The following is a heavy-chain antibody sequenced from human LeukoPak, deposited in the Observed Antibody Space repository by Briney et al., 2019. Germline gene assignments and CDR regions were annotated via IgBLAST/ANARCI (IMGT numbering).Heavy chain of an antibody. Sequence: GGSLRLSCAASGFTFSSYAMSWVRQAPGKGLERVGTISPDGSGKYYVDSVKGRVTISRDNAKTSLYLQINSLRADDTALYFCARGIVEVVGASDHFDYWGQGTLITVSS. CDR1: GFTFSSYA. CDR2: ISPDGSGK. V-gene: IGHV3-7*01. J-gene: IGHJ4*02. D-gene: IGHD2-15*01. CDR3: ARGIVEVVGASDHFDY.